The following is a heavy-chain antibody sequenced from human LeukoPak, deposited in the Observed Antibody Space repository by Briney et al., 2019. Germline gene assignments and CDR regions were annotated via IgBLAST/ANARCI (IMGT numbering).Heavy chain of an antibody. D-gene: IGHD1-26*01. J-gene: IGHJ3*02. CDR1: GGSLSGYY. Sequence: SETLSLTCAVYGGSLSGYYWSWIRQPPGKGLQWIGYISYSGSTNYNPSLKSRVTISLDTSQNQFSLKLSSVTAADTAVYYCARDHQVGATPHIWGRATMVSVSS. CDR2: ISYSGST. CDR3: ARDHQVGATPHI. V-gene: IGHV4-59*01.